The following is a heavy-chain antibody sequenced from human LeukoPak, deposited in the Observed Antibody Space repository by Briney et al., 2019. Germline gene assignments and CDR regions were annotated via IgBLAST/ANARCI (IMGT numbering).Heavy chain of an antibody. CDR3: ARVFCSGGSCYNGIEY. J-gene: IGHJ4*02. V-gene: IGHV3-21*01. CDR2: ISNSSTYI. D-gene: IGHD2-15*01. CDR1: GFTFSSYS. Sequence: RGSLRLSCAASGFTFSSYSMNWVRQAPGKGLEWVSSISNSSTYIYYADSVKGRFTISRDNAKNSLYLQMNSLRAEDTAVYYCARVFCSGGSCYNGIEYWGQGTLVTVSP.